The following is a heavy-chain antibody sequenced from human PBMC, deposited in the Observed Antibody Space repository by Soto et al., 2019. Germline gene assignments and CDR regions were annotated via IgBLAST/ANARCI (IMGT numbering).Heavy chain of an antibody. D-gene: IGHD1-26*01. J-gene: IGHJ6*02. V-gene: IGHV3-48*02. Sequence: PGGSLRVSCAASRFTFSSYSMNWVRQAPGKGLEWFSYISSSSSTIYYADSVKGRFTISRDNAKNSLYLQMNSLGDEDTAVYYCARDLGPPNYYYYGMDVWGQGTTVTVSS. CDR1: RFTFSSYS. CDR3: ARDLGPPNYYYYGMDV. CDR2: ISSSSSTI.